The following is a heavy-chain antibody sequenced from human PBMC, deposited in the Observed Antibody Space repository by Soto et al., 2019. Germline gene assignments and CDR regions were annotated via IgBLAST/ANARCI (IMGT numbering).Heavy chain of an antibody. CDR3: AKDSGYDFWSGFYYYYGMDV. CDR2: IWNDGSHA. D-gene: IGHD3-3*01. V-gene: IGHV3-33*06. Sequence: GGSLRLSCEGSGFPFRSYGIQWVRQAPGKGLEWLGLIWNDGSHAYYADSVKGRFTISRDNSKNTVFLQVSNLRAEDTAVYYCAKDSGYDFWSGFYYYYGMDVWGQGTTVTVSS. J-gene: IGHJ6*02. CDR1: GFPFRSYG.